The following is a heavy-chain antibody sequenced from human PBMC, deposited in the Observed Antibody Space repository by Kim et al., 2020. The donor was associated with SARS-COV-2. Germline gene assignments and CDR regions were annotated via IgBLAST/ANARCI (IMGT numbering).Heavy chain of an antibody. D-gene: IGHD2-21*02. Sequence: GGSLRLSCAASGFTFSSYGMHWVRQAPGKGLEWVAVIWYDGSNKYYADSVKGRFTISRDNSKNTLYLQMNSLRAEDTAVYYCAREEGDRSYYYYGMDVWGQGTTVTVSS. CDR2: IWYDGSNK. CDR3: AREEGDRSYYYYGMDV. J-gene: IGHJ6*02. V-gene: IGHV3-33*08. CDR1: GFTFSSYG.